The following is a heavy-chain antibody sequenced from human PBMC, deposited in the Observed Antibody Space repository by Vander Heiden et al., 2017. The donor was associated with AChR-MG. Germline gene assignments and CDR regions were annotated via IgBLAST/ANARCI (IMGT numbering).Heavy chain of an antibody. V-gene: IGHV4-59*01. J-gene: IGHJ6*02. CDR1: GGSISSYY. CDR2: IYYSGST. CDR3: ARAVGRGLFSYYDFPGGMDV. D-gene: IGHD3-3*01. Sequence: QVQLQESGPGLVKPSETLSLTCTVSGGSISSYYWSWIRQPPGKGLEWIGDIYYSGSTNYNPSLKSRVTISVDTSKNQFSLKLSSVTAADTAVYYCARAVGRGLFSYYDFPGGMDVWGQGTTVTVSS.